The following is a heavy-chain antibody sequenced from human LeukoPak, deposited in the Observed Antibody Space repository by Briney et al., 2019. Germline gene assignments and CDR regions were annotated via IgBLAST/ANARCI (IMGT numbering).Heavy chain of an antibody. V-gene: IGHV4-61*01. CDR1: GGSISSSSYY. CDR3: ARELITGTTE. J-gene: IGHJ3*01. D-gene: IGHD1-20*01. CDR2: IYYSGST. Sequence: SETLSLTCTVSGGSISSSSYYWSWIRQPPGKGLEWIGYIYYSGSTNYNPSLKSRVTISVDTSKNQFSLKLSSVTAADTAVYYCARELITGTTEWGQGTMVTVSS.